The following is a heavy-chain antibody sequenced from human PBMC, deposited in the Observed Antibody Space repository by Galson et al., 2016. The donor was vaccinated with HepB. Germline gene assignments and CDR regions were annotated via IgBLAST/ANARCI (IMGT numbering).Heavy chain of an antibody. V-gene: IGHV3-64D*06. J-gene: IGHJ4*02. CDR1: GFTFSTYV. Sequence: SLRLSCAASGFTFSTYVMHWVRQAPGKGLEQVSVISSNGRNTDYADSVKGRFTISRDNSKNTVYLQMRSLRPEDTAVYYCVKDRSGWYLPTNWGQGTLVTVSS. D-gene: IGHD6-19*01. CDR2: ISSNGRNT. CDR3: VKDRSGWYLPTN.